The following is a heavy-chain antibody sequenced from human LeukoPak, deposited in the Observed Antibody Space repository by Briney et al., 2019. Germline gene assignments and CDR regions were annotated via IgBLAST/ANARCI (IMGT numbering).Heavy chain of an antibody. Sequence: GGSLRLSCAASGFTFTNSFMSWVRQVPGKGLEWVADINQDGSEKTYADSVRGRFTIFRDNAKDSVYLQMNSLRAEDSAIYYCAREGFYFFDFWGQGTLVTVSS. J-gene: IGHJ4*01. CDR2: INQDGSEK. CDR3: AREGFYFFDF. V-gene: IGHV3-7*01. CDR1: GFTFTNSF.